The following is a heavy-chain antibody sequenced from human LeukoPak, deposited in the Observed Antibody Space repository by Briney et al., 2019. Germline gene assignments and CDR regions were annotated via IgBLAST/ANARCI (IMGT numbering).Heavy chain of an antibody. Sequence: RAGGSLRLSCAASGFTFSSYSMNWVRQAPGKGLEWVSYISSSSSTIYYADSVKGRFTISRDNAKNSLYLQMNSLRAEDTAVYYCAREKYFYDTPFNYWGQGTLVTVSS. V-gene: IGHV3-48*01. CDR1: GFTFSSYS. CDR3: AREKYFYDTPFNY. D-gene: IGHD3-22*01. J-gene: IGHJ4*02. CDR2: ISSSSSTI.